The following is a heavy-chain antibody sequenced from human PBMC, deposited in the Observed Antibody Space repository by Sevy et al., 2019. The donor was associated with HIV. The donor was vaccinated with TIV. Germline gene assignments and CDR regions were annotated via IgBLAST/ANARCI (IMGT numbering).Heavy chain of an antibody. J-gene: IGHJ1*01. V-gene: IGHV1-18*01. CDR1: GYTFINYH. CDR3: ARAPSGSQGPGEYFHH. D-gene: IGHD1-26*01. CDR2: ITANNGNT. Sequence: ASVKVSCKASGYTFINYHLTWIRQAPGQGLEWMGWITANNGNTNYAQRLQGRVTMTAETSTSTAYMELRSLTTDATAVYYCARAPSGSQGPGEYFHHWGQGTLVTVSS.